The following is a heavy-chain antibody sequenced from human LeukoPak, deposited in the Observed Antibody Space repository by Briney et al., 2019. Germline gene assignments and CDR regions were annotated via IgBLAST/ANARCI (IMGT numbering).Heavy chain of an antibody. CDR3: ARSRTVYYYDSSGYYPFDY. CDR2: ISYDGSNK. D-gene: IGHD3-22*01. Sequence: PGRSLRLSCAASGFTFSSYAMHWVRQAPGKGLEWVAVISYDGSNKYYADSVKSRFTISRDNSKNTLYLQMNSLRAEDTAVYYCARSRTVYYYDSSGYYPFDYWGQGTLVTVSS. V-gene: IGHV3-30-3*01. CDR1: GFTFSSYA. J-gene: IGHJ4*02.